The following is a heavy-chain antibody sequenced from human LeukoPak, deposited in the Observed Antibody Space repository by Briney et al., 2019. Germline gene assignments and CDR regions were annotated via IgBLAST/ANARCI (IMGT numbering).Heavy chain of an antibody. CDR3: ATGLYFDWLPPNYFFYMDV. J-gene: IGHJ6*03. CDR1: GFTFTGHY. CDR2: TNPNSGGT. Sequence: ASVKVSCKASGFTFTGHYIHWVRQAPGQGLEWMGWTNPNSGGTTYAQKFQGRVTMTRDTSISAAYMELSRLRSDDTAVYYCATGLYFDWLPPNYFFYMDVWGKGTTVTVSS. V-gene: IGHV1-2*02. D-gene: IGHD3-9*01.